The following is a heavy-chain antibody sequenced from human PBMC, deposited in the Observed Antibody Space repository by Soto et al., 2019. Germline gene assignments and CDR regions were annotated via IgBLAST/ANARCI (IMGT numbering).Heavy chain of an antibody. CDR3: ARDKGGYSKHSYDC. D-gene: IGHD4-4*01. J-gene: IGHJ4*02. V-gene: IGHV3-21*01. CDR2: ISTNSDYI. CDR1: GFTFSGYV. Sequence: EVQLVESGGGLVKPGGSLRLSCATSGFTFSGYVMNWVRQAPGKGPEWVSSISTNSDYIYYTDSVKGRFTISRDNAKSSLHLQMDSLRAEDTAVYFCARDKGGYSKHSYDCLGQGTLVTVSS.